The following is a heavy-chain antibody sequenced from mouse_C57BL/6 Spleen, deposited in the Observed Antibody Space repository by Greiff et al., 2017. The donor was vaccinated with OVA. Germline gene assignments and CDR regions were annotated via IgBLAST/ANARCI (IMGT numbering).Heavy chain of an antibody. CDR3: ARGYYSNHEGAMDY. CDR1: GYSFTGYY. Sequence: EVKLMESGPELVKPGASVKISCKASGYSFTGYYMNWVKQSPEKSLEWIGEINPSTGGTTYNQKFKAKATLTVDKSSSTAYMQLKSLTSEDSAVYYCARGYYSNHEGAMDYWGQGTSVTVSS. CDR2: INPSTGGT. J-gene: IGHJ4*01. D-gene: IGHD2-5*01. V-gene: IGHV1-42*01.